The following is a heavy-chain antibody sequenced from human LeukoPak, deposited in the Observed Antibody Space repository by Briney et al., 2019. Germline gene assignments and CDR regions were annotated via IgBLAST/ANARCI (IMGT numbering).Heavy chain of an antibody. D-gene: IGHD3-10*01. V-gene: IGHV3-30*18. J-gene: IGHJ6*02. CDR2: ISYDGSNK. Sequence: GGSLRLSCAASGFTFSSYGMHWVRQAPGKGLEWVAVISYDGSNKYYADSVKGRFTISRDNSKNTLYLQMNSLRAEDTAVYYCAKDRKYYYGSGSYTDYYYYGMDVWGQGTTVTVSS. CDR1: GFTFSSYG. CDR3: AKDRKYYYGSGSYTDYYYYGMDV.